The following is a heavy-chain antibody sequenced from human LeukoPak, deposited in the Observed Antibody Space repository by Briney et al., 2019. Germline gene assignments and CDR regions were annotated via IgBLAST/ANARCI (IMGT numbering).Heavy chain of an antibody. CDR3: ARADSGYSYSSFYFDY. D-gene: IGHD5-18*01. CDR2: ISGSGGST. J-gene: IGHJ4*02. CDR1: GFTFSSYG. Sequence: GGSLRLSCAASGFTFSSYGMSWVRQAPGKGLKWVSAISGSGGSTYYADSVKGRFTISRDNSMNTLYLQMNSLSSEDTAVYYCARADSGYSYSSFYFDYWGQGTLVTVSS. V-gene: IGHV3-23*01.